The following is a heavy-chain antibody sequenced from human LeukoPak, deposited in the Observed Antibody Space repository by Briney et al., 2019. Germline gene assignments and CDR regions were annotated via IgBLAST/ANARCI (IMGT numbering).Heavy chain of an antibody. CDR3: ARRWPICDY. CDR1: GGSFSGYY. D-gene: IGHD3-3*01. CDR2: INHSGST. J-gene: IGHJ4*02. Sequence: SETLSLTCAVYGGSFSGYYWSWIRQPPGKGLEWIGEINHSGSTNYNPSLKSRVTISVDTSKNQFSLKLSSVTAADTAVYYCARRWPICDYRGQGTLVTVSS. V-gene: IGHV4-34*01.